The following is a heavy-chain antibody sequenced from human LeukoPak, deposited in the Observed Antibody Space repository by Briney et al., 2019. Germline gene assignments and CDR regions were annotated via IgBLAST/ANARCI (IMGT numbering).Heavy chain of an antibody. D-gene: IGHD5-24*01. Sequence: GGSLRLSCAASGFTVSTNYMSWVRQAPGKGLEWVSVIYSGGSTYYADSVKGRFTISRDNSKNTLYLQMNSLRTEDTAVYYCASGPDGGPLGDYWGQGTLVTVSS. J-gene: IGHJ4*02. CDR3: ASGPDGGPLGDY. V-gene: IGHV3-66*02. CDR1: GFTVSTNY. CDR2: IYSGGST.